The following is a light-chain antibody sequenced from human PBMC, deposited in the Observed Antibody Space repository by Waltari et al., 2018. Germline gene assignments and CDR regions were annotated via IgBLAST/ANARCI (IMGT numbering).Light chain of an antibody. J-gene: IGLJ2*01. V-gene: IGLV3-10*01. Sequence: ELTQPPSVSVSPGQTARIPCPGDALPTHYAYWYHHKSGQAPVLVVYEDNKRPSGIPERISGSSSGTVATLTIDGAQVEDEGDYYCYSTDITGNRGIFGGGTRLTVL. CDR1: ALPTHY. CDR3: YSTDITGNRGI. CDR2: EDN.